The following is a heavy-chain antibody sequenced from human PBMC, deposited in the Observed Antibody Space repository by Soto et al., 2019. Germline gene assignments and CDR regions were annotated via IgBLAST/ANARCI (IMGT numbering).Heavy chain of an antibody. CDR2: IYPGDSDT. J-gene: IGHJ6*02. CDR3: ASGRYCSSTSCYRDYYYYGMDV. Sequence: GESLKISCKGSGYSFTSYWIGWVRQMPGKGLEWMGNIYPGDSDTRYSPSFQGHVTISADKSISTAYLQWSSLKASDTAMYYCASGRYCSSTSCYRDYYYYGMDVWGQGTTVTVSS. V-gene: IGHV5-51*01. D-gene: IGHD2-2*01. CDR1: GYSFTSYW.